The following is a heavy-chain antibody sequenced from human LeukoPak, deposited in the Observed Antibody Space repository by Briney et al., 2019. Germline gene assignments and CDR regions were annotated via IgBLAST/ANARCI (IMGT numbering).Heavy chain of an antibody. V-gene: IGHV3-43*02. J-gene: IGHJ4*02. CDR2: ISGDGGGT. Sequence: GGSLRLSCAASGFTFDDYAMHWVRQAPGKGLEWVSLISGDGGGTYYADSVKGRFTISRDNSKNSLYLQMNSLRSEDTAFYYCAKDKALGYCSAGSCLYLDYWGQGTLVTVSS. CDR3: AKDKALGYCSAGSCLYLDY. CDR1: GFTFDDYA. D-gene: IGHD2-15*01.